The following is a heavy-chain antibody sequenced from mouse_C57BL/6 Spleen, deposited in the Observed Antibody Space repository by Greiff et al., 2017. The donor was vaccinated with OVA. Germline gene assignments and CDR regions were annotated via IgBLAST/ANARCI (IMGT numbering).Heavy chain of an antibody. J-gene: IGHJ3*01. CDR2: INPGNGGT. D-gene: IGHD1-1*01. V-gene: IGHV1-53*01. CDR3: AREGDYYGSSTWFAY. Sequence: QVQLKESGTELVKPGASVKLSCKASGYTFTSYWMHWVKQRPGQGLEWIGNINPGNGGTNYNEKFKSQATLPVDKSSSTAYMQLSSLTSEDSAVYYCAREGDYYGSSTWFAYWGQGTLVTVSA. CDR1: GYTFTSYW.